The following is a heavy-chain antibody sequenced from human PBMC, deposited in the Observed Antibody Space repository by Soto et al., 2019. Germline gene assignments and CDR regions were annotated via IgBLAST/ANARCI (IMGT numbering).Heavy chain of an antibody. V-gene: IGHV3-66*01. Sequence: AWSMRLSCAASRVSVNSTFMAWVRQTPGKGLEWVSLIQSGGSTFYADSVKGRFTISRDNSKNTLYLQMNSLRAEDTAVYYCARDDVHCSGRSCYGVPMDVRRKGSTVTVSP. CDR3: ARDDVHCSGRSCYGVPMDV. D-gene: IGHD2-15*01. J-gene: IGHJ6*04. CDR1: RVSVNSTF. CDR2: IQSGGST.